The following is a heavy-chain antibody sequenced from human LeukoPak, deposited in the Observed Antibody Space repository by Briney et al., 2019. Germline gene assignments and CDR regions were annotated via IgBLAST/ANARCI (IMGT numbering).Heavy chain of an antibody. V-gene: IGHV4-4*02. CDR2: IYHSGST. D-gene: IGHD5-18*01. CDR3: ARAFRDTAMIPYYFDY. Sequence: SGTLSLTCAVSGGSISSSNWWSWVRQPPGKGLEWIGEIYHSGSTNYNPSLKSRVTISVDKSKNQFSLKLSSVTAADTAVYYCARAFRDTAMIPYYFDYWGQGTLVTVSS. J-gene: IGHJ4*02. CDR1: GGSISSSNW.